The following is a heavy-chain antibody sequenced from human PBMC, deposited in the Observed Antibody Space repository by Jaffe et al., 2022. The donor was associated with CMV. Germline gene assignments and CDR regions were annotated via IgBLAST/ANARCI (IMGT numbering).Heavy chain of an antibody. CDR2: MNPNSGNT. J-gene: IGHJ6*02. V-gene: IGHV1-8*01. Sequence: QVQLVQSGAEVKKPGASVKVSCKASGYTFTSYDINWVRQATGQGLEWMGWMNPNSGNTGYAQKFQGRVTMTRNTSISTAYMELSSLRSEDTAVYYCAREIFGVAETKYYYGMDVWGQGTTVTVSS. CDR1: GYTFTSYD. D-gene: IGHD3-3*01. CDR3: AREIFGVAETKYYYGMDV.